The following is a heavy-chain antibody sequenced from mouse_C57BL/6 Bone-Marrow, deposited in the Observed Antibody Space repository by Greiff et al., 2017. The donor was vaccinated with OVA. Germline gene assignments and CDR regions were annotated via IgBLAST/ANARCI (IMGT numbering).Heavy chain of an antibody. D-gene: IGHD1-1*01. J-gene: IGHJ2*01. CDR1: GYTFTSYT. V-gene: IGHV1-4*01. CDR3: ARSPYYYYSHYFDY. CDR2: INPSRGYT. Sequence: QVQLQQSGAELARPGASVKMSCKASGYTFTSYTMHWVKQRPGQGLEWIGYINPSRGYTTYHQKLKDKATLTADKSTSTAYMQRSSLTSEDSAVYYCARSPYYYYSHYFDYWGQGTTRTVSS.